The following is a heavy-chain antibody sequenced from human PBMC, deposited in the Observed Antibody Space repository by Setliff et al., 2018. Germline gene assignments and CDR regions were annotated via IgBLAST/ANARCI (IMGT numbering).Heavy chain of an antibody. J-gene: IGHJ3*02. CDR1: GYSFTSFS. Sequence: ASVKVSCKASGYSFTSFSITWVRQAPGQGLEWLGWVSTYNGDTKSAQKFRGRVTMTTDISTSTVYMELRTLTSDDTAVYYCARRPIALAGYRKGAFDIWGQGTLVTVSS. V-gene: IGHV1-18*01. CDR2: VSTYNGDT. D-gene: IGHD6-19*01. CDR3: ARRPIALAGYRKGAFDI.